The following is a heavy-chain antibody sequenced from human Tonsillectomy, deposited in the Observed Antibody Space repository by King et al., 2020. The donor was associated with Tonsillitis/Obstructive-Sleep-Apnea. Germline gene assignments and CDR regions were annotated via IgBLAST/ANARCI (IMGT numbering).Heavy chain of an antibody. D-gene: IGHD3/OR15-3a*01. J-gene: IGHJ3*01. CDR1: GFTFTTYS. CDR2: ISPTTSYI. Sequence: VQLVESGGGLVKPGGSLKLSCAASGFTFTTYSMNWVRQAPGKGLEWVSSISPTTSYISYGHSVKGRFTISRDDAKNSLYLKMNSLRAEDTAVYYCASDSDYAFDFWGQGTMVTVSS. CDR3: ASDSDYAFDF. V-gene: IGHV3-21*01.